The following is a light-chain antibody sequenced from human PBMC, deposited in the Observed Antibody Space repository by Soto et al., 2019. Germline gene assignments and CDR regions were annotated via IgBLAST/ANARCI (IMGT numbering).Light chain of an antibody. CDR1: QGSTSY. CDR2: AAS. Sequence: DIQLTQSPSFLSASVGDRVTITCRASQGSTSYLAWYQQKPGKAPKLLIYAASTLQSGVPPRFSRIGSGTEFTLTISSLQPENFATYYSQQVNSYPMYTFGHGTKLEIK. J-gene: IGKJ2*01. V-gene: IGKV1-9*01. CDR3: QQVNSYPMYT.